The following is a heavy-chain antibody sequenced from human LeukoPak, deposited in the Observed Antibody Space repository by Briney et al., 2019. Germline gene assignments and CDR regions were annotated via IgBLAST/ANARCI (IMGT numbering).Heavy chain of an antibody. CDR1: GGSFSGYF. J-gene: IGHJ5*01. D-gene: IGHD3-10*01. CDR2: IDNSGST. CDR3: ARGSGSYSP. V-gene: IGHV4-34*01. Sequence: PSETLSLTCGVSGGSFSGYFWNWIRQPPGKGLEWIGEIDNSGSTNYNPSLKSRVTISVDTSKNQFSLRLRSVTATDTAVYYCARGSGSYSPWGQGTLVTVSS.